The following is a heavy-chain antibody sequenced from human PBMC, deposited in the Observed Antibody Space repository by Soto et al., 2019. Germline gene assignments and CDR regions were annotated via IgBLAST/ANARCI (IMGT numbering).Heavy chain of an antibody. J-gene: IGHJ6*02. CDR1: GGSISSSSYY. CDR3: ARRAWIQLWLPYYYYYGMDV. D-gene: IGHD5-18*01. CDR2: IYYSGST. Sequence: PSETLSLTCTVSGGSISSSSYYWGGIRQPPGKGLEWIGSIYYSGSTYYNPSLKSRVTISVDTSKNQFSLKLSSVTAADTAVYYCARRAWIQLWLPYYYYYGMDVWGQGTTVTSP. V-gene: IGHV4-39*01.